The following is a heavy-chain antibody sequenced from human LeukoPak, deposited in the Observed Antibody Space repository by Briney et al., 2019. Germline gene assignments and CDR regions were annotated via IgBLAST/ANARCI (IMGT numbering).Heavy chain of an antibody. CDR1: GGSISSYY. Sequence: ETLSLTCTVSGGSISSYYWSWVRQAPGKGLEWVSAISGSGGSTYYADSVKGRFTISRDNSKNTLYLQMNSLRAEDTAVYYCAKATSVTTLFDYWGQGTLVTVSS. CDR3: AKATSVTTLFDY. J-gene: IGHJ4*02. D-gene: IGHD4-17*01. V-gene: IGHV3-23*01. CDR2: ISGSGGST.